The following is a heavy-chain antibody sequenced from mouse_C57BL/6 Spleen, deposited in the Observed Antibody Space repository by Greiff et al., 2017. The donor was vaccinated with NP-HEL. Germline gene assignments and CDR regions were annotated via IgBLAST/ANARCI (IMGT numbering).Heavy chain of an antibody. J-gene: IGHJ2*01. CDR3: TRGDDY. V-gene: IGHV1-15*01. Sequence: VKLQESGAELVRPGASVTLSCKASGYTFTDYEMHWVKQTPVHGLEWIGAIDPETGGTAYNQKFKGKAILTADKSSSTAYMELRSLTSEDSSVYYCTRGDDYWGQGTTLTVSS. CDR1: GYTFTDYE. CDR2: IDPETGGT.